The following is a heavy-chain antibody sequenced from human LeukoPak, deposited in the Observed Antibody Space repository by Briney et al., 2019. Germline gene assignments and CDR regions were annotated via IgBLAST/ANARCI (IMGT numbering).Heavy chain of an antibody. V-gene: IGHV3-23*01. CDR3: AKVGSSSSGDY. Sequence: GGSLRLSCAASGFTFSSYAMSWVRQAPGKGLEWVSAISGSGGSTYYADSVKGRFTISRDNSKNTLYLQMNTLRPEDTAVYYCAKVGSSSSGDYWGQGTLVTVSS. CDR1: GFTFSSYA. CDR2: ISGSGGST. D-gene: IGHD6-6*01. J-gene: IGHJ4*02.